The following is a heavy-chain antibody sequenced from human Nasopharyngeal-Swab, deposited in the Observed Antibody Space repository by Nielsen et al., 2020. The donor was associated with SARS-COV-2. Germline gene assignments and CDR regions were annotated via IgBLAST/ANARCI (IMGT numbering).Heavy chain of an antibody. CDR1: AFTFTSYG. J-gene: IGHJ4*02. Sequence: GESLKISCAASAFTFTSYGMHWVRQAPGKGLEWVAVISYDGSNKYYADSVKGRFTISRDNSKNTLYLQMNSLRAEDTAVYYCAKGVYSYGYVADLYFDYWGQGTLVTVSS. D-gene: IGHD5-18*01. CDR3: AKGVYSYGYVADLYFDY. CDR2: ISYDGSNK. V-gene: IGHV3-30*18.